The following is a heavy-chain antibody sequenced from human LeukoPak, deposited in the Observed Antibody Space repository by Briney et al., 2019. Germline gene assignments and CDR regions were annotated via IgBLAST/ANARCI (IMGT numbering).Heavy chain of an antibody. D-gene: IGHD6-19*01. CDR2: IYYSGST. V-gene: IGHV4-39*02. CDR3: AREKIAVAVFDY. J-gene: IGHJ4*02. CDR1: GGSISSSSYY. Sequence: PSETLSLTCTVSGGSISSSSYYWGWIRQPPGKGLEWIGSIYYSGSTYYNPSLKSRVTISVDTSKNQFSLKLSSVTAADTAVYYCAREKIAVAVFDYWGQGTLVTVSS.